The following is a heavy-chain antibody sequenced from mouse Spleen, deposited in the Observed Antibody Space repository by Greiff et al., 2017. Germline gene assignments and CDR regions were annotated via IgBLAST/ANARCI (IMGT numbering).Heavy chain of an antibody. J-gene: IGHJ3*01. V-gene: IGHV1-64*01. CDR3: ARDNYSGFAY. CDR1: GYTFTSYW. D-gene: IGHD1-1*02. CDR2: IHPNSGST. Sequence: QVQLKQPGAELVKPGASVKLSCKASGYTFTSYWMHWVKQRPGQGLEWIGMIHPNSGSTNYNEKFKSKATLTVDKSSSTAYMQLSSLTSEDSAVYHCARDNYSGFAYWGQGTLVTVSA.